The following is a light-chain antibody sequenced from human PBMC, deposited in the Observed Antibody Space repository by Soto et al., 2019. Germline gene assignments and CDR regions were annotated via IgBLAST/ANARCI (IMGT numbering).Light chain of an antibody. CDR3: QHYNSYSEA. V-gene: IGKV1-5*03. Sequence: DIRMTQSPSTLSASVGDRVTITCRASQSTSSYLAWYQQKPGKAPKLLIYKASTLKSGVPSRFSGSGSGTEFTLTISSLQPDDFATYYCQHYNSYSEAFGQGTKVDIK. CDR2: KAS. J-gene: IGKJ1*01. CDR1: QSTSSY.